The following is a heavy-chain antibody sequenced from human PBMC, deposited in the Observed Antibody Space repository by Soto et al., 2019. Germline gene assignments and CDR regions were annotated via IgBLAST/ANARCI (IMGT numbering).Heavy chain of an antibody. CDR3: ARDIVGTGTTRSTYSWFDP. CDR2: TYYRSKWYN. CDR1: GDSVPSNSAA. J-gene: IGHJ5*02. D-gene: IGHD1-7*01. V-gene: IGHV6-1*01. Sequence: SQTLSLTCAISGDSVPSNSAAWNWIRQSPSRGLEWLGRTYYRSKWYNDYAVSVKSRITINPDTSKNQFSLQLNSVTPEDTAVYYCARDIVGTGTTRSTYSWFDPWGQGTLVTVSS.